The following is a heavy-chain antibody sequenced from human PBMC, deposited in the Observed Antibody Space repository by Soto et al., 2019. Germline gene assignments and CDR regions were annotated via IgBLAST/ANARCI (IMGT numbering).Heavy chain of an antibody. J-gene: IGHJ4*02. CDR2: IYYSGST. CDR1: GGSLKNYY. V-gene: IGHV4-59*08. D-gene: IGHD3-9*01. CDR3: ARHPLTWHFDY. Sequence: QVQLQESGPGLVKPSETLSLTCTVSGGSLKNYYWSWIRQPPGKGGLEWIGYIYYSGSTNYSPSLKSRVTISVDTSKNHFSLKLSSVTAAVTAVYYCARHPLTWHFDYWGQGTLVTVSS.